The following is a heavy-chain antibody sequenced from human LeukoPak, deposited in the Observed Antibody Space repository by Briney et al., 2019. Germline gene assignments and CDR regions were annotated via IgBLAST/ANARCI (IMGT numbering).Heavy chain of an antibody. Sequence: PSETLSLTCTVSGGSISSYYWSWIRQPPGKGLEWIGYIYYSGSTNYNPSLKSRVTISVDTSKNQFSLKLSSVTAADTAVYYCARENDGYNKGYYYYYMDVWGKGTTVTISS. CDR2: IYYSGST. CDR1: GGSISSYY. J-gene: IGHJ6*03. V-gene: IGHV4-59*12. D-gene: IGHD5-24*01. CDR3: ARENDGYNKGYYYYYMDV.